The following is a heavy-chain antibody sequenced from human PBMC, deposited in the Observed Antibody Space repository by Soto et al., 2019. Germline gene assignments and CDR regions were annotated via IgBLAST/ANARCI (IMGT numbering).Heavy chain of an antibody. CDR3: SRLGGGYGSLFDY. J-gene: IGHJ4*02. Sequence: QVQLQESGPGLVKPSETLSLTCTVSGGSVSSGSYYWSWIRQPQGKGLEWIGYIYYSGSTNYNPSRTSGVTISVDTSKNHFSLKLSSVTAADTAVYYCSRLGGGYGSLFDYWGQVTLVTVSS. D-gene: IGHD5-12*01. CDR1: GGSVSSGSYY. V-gene: IGHV4-61*01. CDR2: IYYSGST.